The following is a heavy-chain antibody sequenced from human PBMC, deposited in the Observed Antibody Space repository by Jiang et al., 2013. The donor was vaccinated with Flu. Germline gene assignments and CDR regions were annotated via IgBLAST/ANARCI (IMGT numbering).Heavy chain of an antibody. J-gene: IGHJ5*02. CDR2: IYHSGGT. CDR1: GGSISSSNW. V-gene: IGHV4-4*02. D-gene: IGHD6-13*01. CDR3: ARAHSSSSNWFDP. Sequence: GPGLVKPSGTLSLTCAVSGGSISSSNWWSWVRQPPGKGLEWIGAIYHSGGTNYNPSLKSRVTISVDKSKNQFSLKLSSVTAADTAVYYCARAHSSSSNWFDPWGQGTLVSVSS.